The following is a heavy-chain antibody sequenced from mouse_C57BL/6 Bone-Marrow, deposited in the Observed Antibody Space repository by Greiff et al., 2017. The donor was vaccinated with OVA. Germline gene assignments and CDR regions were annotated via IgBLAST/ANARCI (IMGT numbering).Heavy chain of an antibody. Sequence: EVQLQQSGAELVRPGPSVKLSCTASGFNIKDYYMHWVKQRPEQGLEWIGRIDPEDGDTEYAPKFQGKATMTADTSSNTAYLQLSSLTSEDTAVYYCTTPYYYGSSYVFPYWGQGTLVTVSA. J-gene: IGHJ3*01. V-gene: IGHV14-1*01. CDR3: TTPYYYGSSYVFPY. CDR1: GFNIKDYY. CDR2: IDPEDGDT. D-gene: IGHD1-1*01.